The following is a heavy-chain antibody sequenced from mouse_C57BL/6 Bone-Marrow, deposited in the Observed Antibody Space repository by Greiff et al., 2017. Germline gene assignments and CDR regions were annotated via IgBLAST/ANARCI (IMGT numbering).Heavy chain of an antibody. Sequence: QVQLQQPGAELVMPGASVKLSCKASGYTFTSYWMHWVKQRPGQGLEWIGEIDPSDSYTNYNQKFKGKSTLTVDKSSSTASMQLSSLTSEDSAVDYCARSSGLRRPCYFDYWGQGTTLTVSS. D-gene: IGHD2-2*01. V-gene: IGHV1-69*01. CDR3: ARSSGLRRPCYFDY. CDR2: IDPSDSYT. J-gene: IGHJ2*01. CDR1: GYTFTSYW.